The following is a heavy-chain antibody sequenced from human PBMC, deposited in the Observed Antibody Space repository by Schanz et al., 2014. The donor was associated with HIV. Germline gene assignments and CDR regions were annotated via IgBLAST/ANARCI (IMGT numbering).Heavy chain of an antibody. D-gene: IGHD3-22*01. CDR2: ISWNSGSI. Sequence: EVQLAESGGGLVKPGGSLRLSCAGSGFTFSDYSMTWVRQAPGKGLEWVSCISWNSGSIGYADSVKGRFTISRDNAKNSLYLQMNSLRDEDTAVYYCARDRGYNDHYHYFGMDVWGQGTTVTVSS. CDR3: ARDRGYNDHYHYFGMDV. CDR1: GFTFSDYS. J-gene: IGHJ6*02. V-gene: IGHV3-21*01.